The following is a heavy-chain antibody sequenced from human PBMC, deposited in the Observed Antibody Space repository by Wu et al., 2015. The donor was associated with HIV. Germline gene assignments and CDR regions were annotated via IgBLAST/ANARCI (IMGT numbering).Heavy chain of an antibody. Sequence: QVQLVQSGAEVKKPGSSVKVSCKASGGTFSSYAISWVRQAPGQGLEWMGWINPNSGGTNYAQKFQGRVTMTRDTSISTAYMELSRLRSDDTAVYYCARAAYSSGRSSGSDPWGQGPWSTVSS. J-gene: IGHJ5*02. CDR2: INPNSGGT. CDR1: GGTFSSYA. CDR3: ARAAYSSGRSSGSDP. V-gene: IGHV1-2*02. D-gene: IGHD6-19*01.